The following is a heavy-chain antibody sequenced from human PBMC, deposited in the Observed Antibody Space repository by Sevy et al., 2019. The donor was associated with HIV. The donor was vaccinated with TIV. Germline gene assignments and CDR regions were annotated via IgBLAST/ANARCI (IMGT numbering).Heavy chain of an antibody. Sequence: SETLSLTCTVSGGSISSYYWSWIRQPPGKGLEWIGYIYYSGSTNYNPSLKSRVTISVDTSKNQFSLNLSSVTAADTAVYYCARDRYYDSSGVFDYWGQGTLVTVSS. CDR1: GGSISSYY. CDR2: IYYSGST. J-gene: IGHJ4*02. V-gene: IGHV4-59*01. CDR3: ARDRYYDSSGVFDY. D-gene: IGHD3-22*01.